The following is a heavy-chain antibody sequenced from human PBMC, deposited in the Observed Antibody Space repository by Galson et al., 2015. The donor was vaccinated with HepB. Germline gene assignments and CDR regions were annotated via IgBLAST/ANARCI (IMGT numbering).Heavy chain of an antibody. CDR2: IYYSGST. Sequence: ETLSLTCTVSGGSISSYYWSWIRQPPGKGLEWIGYIYYSGSTNYNPSLKSRVTISVDTSKNQFSLKLSSVTAADTAVYYCARSGRWLQWPDFDYWGQGTLVTVSS. V-gene: IGHV4-59*01. D-gene: IGHD5-24*01. J-gene: IGHJ4*02. CDR1: GGSISSYY. CDR3: ARSGRWLQWPDFDY.